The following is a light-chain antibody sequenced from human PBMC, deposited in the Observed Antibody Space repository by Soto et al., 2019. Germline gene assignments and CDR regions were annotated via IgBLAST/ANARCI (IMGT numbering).Light chain of an antibody. J-gene: IGKJ2*01. Sequence: DIVMTQSPDSLAVSLGERATINCRSSQSILYSSNNKNYLAWYQQKPGQPPKVLIYWASTRESGVPDRFSGSGSGTDFTLNIGSLQAEDVAVYYCQQYYDPPYTFGQGTKLEIK. CDR3: QQYYDPPYT. CDR1: QSILYSSNNKNY. V-gene: IGKV4-1*01. CDR2: WAS.